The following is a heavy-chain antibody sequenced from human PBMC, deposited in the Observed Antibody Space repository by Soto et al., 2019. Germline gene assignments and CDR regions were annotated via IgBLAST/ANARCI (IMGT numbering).Heavy chain of an antibody. CDR2: IYYSGST. CDR3: ARGHDFWSGYYYYFDY. Sequence: SETLSLTCTVSGGSISSYYWSWIRQPPGKGLEWIGYIYYSGSTNYNPSLKSRVTISVDTSKNQFSLKLSSVTAADTAVYYCARGHDFWSGYYYYFDYWGQGTLVTVSS. J-gene: IGHJ4*02. CDR1: GGSISSYY. D-gene: IGHD3-3*01. V-gene: IGHV4-59*01.